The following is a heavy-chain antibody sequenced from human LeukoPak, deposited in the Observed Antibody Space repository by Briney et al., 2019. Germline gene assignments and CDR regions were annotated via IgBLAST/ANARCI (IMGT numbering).Heavy chain of an antibody. CDR2: ISYDGSNK. J-gene: IGHJ4*02. D-gene: IGHD2-15*01. V-gene: IGHV3-30*18. CDR3: AKEGGSPGH. CDR1: GFTFSSYG. Sequence: GRSLRLSCAASGFTFSSYGMHWVRQAPGKGLEWVAVISYDGSNKYYADSVKGRFTISRDNSKNTLYLQMNSLRAEDTAVYYCAKEGGSPGHWGQGTLVTVSS.